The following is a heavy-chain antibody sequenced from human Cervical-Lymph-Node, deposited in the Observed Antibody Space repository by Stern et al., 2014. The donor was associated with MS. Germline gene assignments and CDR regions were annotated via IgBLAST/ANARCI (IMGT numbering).Heavy chain of an antibody. Sequence: QVTLRESGPVLVKPTETLTLTCTVSGFSFSNARMGVNWIRQPPGKALEWLAHIFSNDEKSYSTSLKSRLTISKDTSKSQVVLTMTNMDPVDTATYYCARTLLRVFPDAFDIWGQGTMVTVSS. CDR2: IFSNDEK. D-gene: IGHD2-21*01. CDR1: GFSFSNARMG. J-gene: IGHJ3*02. CDR3: ARTLLRVFPDAFDI. V-gene: IGHV2-26*01.